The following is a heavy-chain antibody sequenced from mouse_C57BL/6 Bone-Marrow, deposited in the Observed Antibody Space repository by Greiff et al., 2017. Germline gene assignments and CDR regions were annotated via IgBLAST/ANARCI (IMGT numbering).Heavy chain of an antibody. D-gene: IGHD1-1*01. CDR1: GYTFTNYW. Sequence: QVQLKQSGAELVRPGTSVKMSCKASGYTFTNYWIGWAKQRPGHGLEWIGDIYPGGGYTNYNEKFKGKATLTADKSSSTAYMQFSSLTSEDSAIYYCARSSYYCGSSFFDYWGQGTTLTVSA. CDR2: IYPGGGYT. CDR3: ARSSYYCGSSFFDY. J-gene: IGHJ2*01. V-gene: IGHV1-63*01.